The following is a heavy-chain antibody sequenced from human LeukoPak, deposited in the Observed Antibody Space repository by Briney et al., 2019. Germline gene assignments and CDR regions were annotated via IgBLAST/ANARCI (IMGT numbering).Heavy chain of an antibody. CDR1: GFTFSNYA. CDR2: ITGSGGST. D-gene: IGHD4-17*01. V-gene: IGHV3-23*01. CDR3: AKDVLRGDYGEDAFDI. J-gene: IGHJ3*02. Sequence: RGGSLRLSCAASGFTFSNYAMSWVRQAPGKGLEWVSAITGSGGSTYYADSVKGRFTISRDNSKNTLYLQMNSLRAEDTALYYCAKDVLRGDYGEDAFDIWGQGTMVTVSS.